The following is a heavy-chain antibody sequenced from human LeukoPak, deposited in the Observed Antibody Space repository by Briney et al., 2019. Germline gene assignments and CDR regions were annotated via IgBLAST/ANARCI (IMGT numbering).Heavy chain of an antibody. CDR2: IHYSGST. J-gene: IGHJ4*02. D-gene: IGHD2-15*01. Sequence: SETLSLTCTVCGESMSCYYWNWIRQPPGKGLEWIGYIHYSGSTNYNPSLKSRVTISVDTSKNQFSLKLSSVTAADTAGYYCASMVVAAQYYFDYWGQGTLVTVSS. CDR1: GESMSCYY. V-gene: IGHV4-59*08. CDR3: ASMVVAAQYYFDY.